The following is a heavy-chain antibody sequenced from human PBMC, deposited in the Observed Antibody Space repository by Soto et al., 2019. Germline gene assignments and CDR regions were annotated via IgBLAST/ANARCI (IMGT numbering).Heavy chain of an antibody. CDR2: ISAYNGDT. J-gene: IGHJ6*02. Sequence: QVHLVQSGAQVKKPGASVRVSCEASGYTLTDYGISWVRQATGQGLEWMGWISAYNGDTNSTQKFQRRVTMTTDASTNAAHMELKSLRSDDTAVYYWVRGASSWSTLRYYGLDVWGQGTTVTVSS. D-gene: IGHD6-13*01. CDR1: GYTLTDYG. V-gene: IGHV1-18*04. CDR3: VRGASSWSTLRYYGLDV.